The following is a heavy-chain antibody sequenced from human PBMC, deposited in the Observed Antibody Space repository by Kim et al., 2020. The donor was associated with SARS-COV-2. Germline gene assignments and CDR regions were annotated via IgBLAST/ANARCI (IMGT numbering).Heavy chain of an antibody. CDR1: GYTFTGYY. CDR3: ARGFQSSGYFSGGSPTLLFPDY. J-gene: IGHJ4*02. CDR2: INPNSGGT. Sequence: ASVKVSCKASGYTFTGYYMHWVRQAPGQGLEWMGRINPNSGGTNYAQKFQGRVTMTRDTSISTAYMELSRLRSDDTAVYYCARGFQSSGYFSGGSPTLLFPDYWGQGTLVTVSS. D-gene: IGHD3-22*01. V-gene: IGHV1-2*06.